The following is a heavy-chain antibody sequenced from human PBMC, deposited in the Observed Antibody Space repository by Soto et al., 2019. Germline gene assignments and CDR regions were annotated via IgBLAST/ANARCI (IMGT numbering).Heavy chain of an antibody. CDR1: GYTFPSYG. J-gene: IGHJ5*02. Sequence: ASVQGSCKASGYTFPSYGSIWVRQAPGQGLEWMGWISSYSGNTNYAQKLQGRVTMTTDTSTSTAYMELRSLRSDDTAVYYCARDNGGSLAWGQGTLVTVSS. V-gene: IGHV1-18*01. CDR2: ISSYSGNT. D-gene: IGHD2-15*01. CDR3: ARDNGGSLA.